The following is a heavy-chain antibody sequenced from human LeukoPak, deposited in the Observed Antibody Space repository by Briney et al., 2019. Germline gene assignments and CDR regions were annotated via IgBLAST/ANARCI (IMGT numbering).Heavy chain of an antibody. CDR3: ARTCGGDCSPAFDAFDI. Sequence: ASVKVSCKASGYTFTSYYMHWVRQAPGQGLEWMGIINPSGGSTSYAQKFQGRVTMTRDTSTSTVYMELSSLRSEDTAVYYCARTCGGDCSPAFDAFDIWGQGTMVTVSS. J-gene: IGHJ3*02. CDR1: GYTFTSYY. D-gene: IGHD2-21*02. V-gene: IGHV1-46*01. CDR2: INPSGGST.